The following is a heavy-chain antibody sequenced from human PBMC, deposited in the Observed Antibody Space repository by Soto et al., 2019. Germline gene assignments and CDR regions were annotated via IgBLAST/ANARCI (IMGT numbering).Heavy chain of an antibody. CDR3: ARGGSNDGQVAFDI. Sequence: QLQQWGAGLLKPSETLSITCVVSGGSFSTYYYNWIRQSPGKGLEWIVEINHSGNNNYSPSMKSRVTMSSDPSKNQVSLKLTSVTAADTAVYYCARGGSNDGQVAFDIWGQGTMVTVSS. CDR2: INHSGNN. D-gene: IGHD1-26*01. CDR1: GGSFSTYY. V-gene: IGHV4-34*01. J-gene: IGHJ3*02.